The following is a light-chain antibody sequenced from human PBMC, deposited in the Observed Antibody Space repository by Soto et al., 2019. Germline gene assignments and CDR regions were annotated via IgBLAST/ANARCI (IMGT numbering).Light chain of an antibody. CDR1: SSNIGNNA. J-gene: IGLJ2*01. Sequence: QSVLTQPPSVSEAPRQRVTISCSGSSSNIGNNAVNWYQQFPGKAPKLLIYFDDLLPSGVSDRFSGSKSGTSASLAISGRQYDDEDDDYCAPWDDSLNGVVFGGGTKLTVL. V-gene: IGLV1-36*01. CDR2: FDD. CDR3: APWDDSLNGVV.